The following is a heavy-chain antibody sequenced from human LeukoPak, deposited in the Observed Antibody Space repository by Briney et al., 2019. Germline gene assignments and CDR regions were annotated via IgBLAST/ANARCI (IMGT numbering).Heavy chain of an antibody. V-gene: IGHV3-23*01. CDR1: GFTFSSYA. CDR3: AKDAKTRRRDGYNYVDY. Sequence: PGGSLRLSCAASGFTFSSYAMSWVRQAPGKGLEWVSAISGSGGSTYYADSVKGRFTISRDNSKNTLYLQMNSLRAEDTAVYYCAKDAKTRRRDGYNYVDYWGQGTLVTVSS. D-gene: IGHD5-24*01. J-gene: IGHJ4*02. CDR2: ISGSGGST.